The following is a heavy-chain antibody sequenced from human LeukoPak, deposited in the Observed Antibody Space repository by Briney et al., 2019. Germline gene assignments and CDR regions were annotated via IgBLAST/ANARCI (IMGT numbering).Heavy chain of an antibody. D-gene: IGHD6-13*01. CDR2: MNPNSGNT. Sequence: ASVKVSCKASGYTFTSYAMNWVRQAPGQGLEWMGWMNPNSGNTGYAQKFQGRVTMTRNTSISTAYMELSSLRSEDTAVYYCARATRIAAAGETYYYYYYMDVWGKGTTVTISS. CDR1: GYTFTSYA. CDR3: ARATRIAAAGETYYYYYYMDV. J-gene: IGHJ6*03. V-gene: IGHV1-8*02.